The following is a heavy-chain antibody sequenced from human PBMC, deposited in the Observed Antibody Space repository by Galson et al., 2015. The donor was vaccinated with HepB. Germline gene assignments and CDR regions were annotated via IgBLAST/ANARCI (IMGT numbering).Heavy chain of an antibody. Sequence: QSGAEVKKPGESLKISYKASGYSFTSYWIGWVRQMPGKGLEWMGIIYPGDSDTRYSPSFRGQVTISADKPTSTAYLQCNSLKASDTAMYYYDSSGLPPPFDYWGLGTLVTVSS. V-gene: IGHV5-51*04. J-gene: IGHJ4*02. CDR2: IYPGDSDT. D-gene: IGHD3-22*01. CDR1: GYSFTSYW. CDR3: DSSGLPPPFDY.